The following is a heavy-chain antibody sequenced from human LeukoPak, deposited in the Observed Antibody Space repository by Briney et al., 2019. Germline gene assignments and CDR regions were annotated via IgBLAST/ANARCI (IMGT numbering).Heavy chain of an antibody. D-gene: IGHD3-22*01. CDR1: GGSISSNGYY. CDR3: ARGPYSYDSSGAFDI. J-gene: IGHJ3*02. V-gene: IGHV4-39*07. Sequence: SETLSLTCTVSGGSISSNGYYWAWFRQPPGKGLEWIGSIYYSGGTYYNPSLKSRVTISIDTSKNQFSLKLSSVTAADTAVYFCARGPYSYDSSGAFDIWGQGTMVTVSS. CDR2: IYYSGGT.